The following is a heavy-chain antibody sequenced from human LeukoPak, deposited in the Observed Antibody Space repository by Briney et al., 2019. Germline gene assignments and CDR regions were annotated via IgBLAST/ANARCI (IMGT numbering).Heavy chain of an antibody. CDR2: ISSNGGST. CDR1: GFTFSSYA. J-gene: IGHJ4*02. CDR3: VKGRSYTASYFDY. Sequence: GGSLRLSSSVSGFTFSSYAMHWVRQGPGKGLEYVSAISSNGGSTYYAESVKGRFTISRDNSKNTLYLQMSSLRAEDTAVYYCVKGRSYTASYFDYWGQGTLVTVSS. D-gene: IGHD2-2*02. V-gene: IGHV3-64D*06.